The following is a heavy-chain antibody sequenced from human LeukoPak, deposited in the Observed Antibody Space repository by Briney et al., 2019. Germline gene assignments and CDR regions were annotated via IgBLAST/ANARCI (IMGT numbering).Heavy chain of an antibody. Sequence: SETLSLTCAVYGGSFSGYYWSWNRQPPGKGLEWIGEINHSGSTNYNPSLKSRVTISVDTSKNQFSLKLSSVTAADTAVYYCARHEDTAMAIDYWGQGTLVTVSS. J-gene: IGHJ4*02. D-gene: IGHD5-18*01. CDR2: INHSGST. CDR3: ARHEDTAMAIDY. CDR1: GGSFSGYY. V-gene: IGHV4-34*01.